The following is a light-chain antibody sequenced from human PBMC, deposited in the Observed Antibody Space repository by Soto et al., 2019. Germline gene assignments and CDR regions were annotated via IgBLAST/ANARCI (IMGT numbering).Light chain of an antibody. CDR1: QSIRTY. Sequence: DIQMTQSPSSLSASVGDRVAITCRASQSIRTYLNWYHQKPGEAPKVLISATSNLQSGVPSRFSGSGSGTDFTLTISSPQPEDFGTYYCQQSYSTPRTFGQGTKVEIK. J-gene: IGKJ1*01. V-gene: IGKV1-39*01. CDR3: QQSYSTPRT. CDR2: ATS.